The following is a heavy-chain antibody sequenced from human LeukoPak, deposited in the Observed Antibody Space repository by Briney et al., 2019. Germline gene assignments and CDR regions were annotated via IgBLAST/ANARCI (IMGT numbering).Heavy chain of an antibody. V-gene: IGHV1-69*06. D-gene: IGHD3-10*01. CDR3: ASGIFGVSYYGSGSSPYGMDV. CDR1: AGTFSSYA. CDR2: IIPIFGAA. J-gene: IGHJ6*04. Sequence: ASVKVSCKASAGTFSSYAISWVRQAPGQGLEWMGGIIPIFGAANYAQKFQGRVTITADKSTSTAYMELSSLRSEDTAVYYCASGIFGVSYYGSGSSPYGMDVWGKGTTVTVSS.